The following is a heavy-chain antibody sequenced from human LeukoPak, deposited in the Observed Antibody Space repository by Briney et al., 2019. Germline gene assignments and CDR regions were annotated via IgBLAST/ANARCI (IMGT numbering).Heavy chain of an antibody. CDR1: GFTFSSYW. Sequence: PGGSLRLFCAASGFTFSSYWMHWVRQAPGKGPVWVSRINSDGSSTTYADSVKGRFTIPRDNAKSTLYLQMNSLRAEDTAVYYCARSYGMEVWGQGTTVTVSS. CDR3: ARSYGMEV. CDR2: INSDGSST. J-gene: IGHJ6*02. V-gene: IGHV3-74*01.